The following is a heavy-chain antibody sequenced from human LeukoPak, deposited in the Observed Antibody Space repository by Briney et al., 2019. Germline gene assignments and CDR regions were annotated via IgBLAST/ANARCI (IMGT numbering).Heavy chain of an antibody. CDR1: GFTFSNYA. CDR3: ARAFRSTDIRARPLDV. CDR2: ISYDGSDK. V-gene: IGHV3-30*09. D-gene: IGHD5-12*01. Sequence: GGSLRLSCAASGFTFSNYAMHWVRQAPGKGLEWVAIISYDGSDKYYADSVKGRFAISRDYSNSTLFLQMNSLKTEDTAVYYCARAFRSTDIRARPLDVWGKGTTVTVSS. J-gene: IGHJ6*04.